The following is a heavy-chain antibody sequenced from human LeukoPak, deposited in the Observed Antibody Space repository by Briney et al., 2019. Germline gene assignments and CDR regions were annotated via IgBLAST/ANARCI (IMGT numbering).Heavy chain of an antibody. CDR1: GFTFSSYS. J-gene: IGHJ4*02. D-gene: IGHD2-15*01. V-gene: IGHV3-21*01. Sequence: PGGSLRLSCAASGFTFSSYSMNWVRQAPGKGLEWVSSISSSSSYIYYADSVKGRFTISRDNAKNSLYLQMNSLRAEDTAVYYCARPGYCSGGSCFPYWGQGTLVTVSS. CDR2: ISSSSSYI. CDR3: ARPGYCSGGSCFPY.